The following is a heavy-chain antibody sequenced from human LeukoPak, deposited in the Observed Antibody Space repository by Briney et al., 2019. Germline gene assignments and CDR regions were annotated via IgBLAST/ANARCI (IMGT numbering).Heavy chain of an antibody. Sequence: PSETLSLTCTVSGGSISTYYWSWIRQPPGKGLEWLGYIFYTGSTNYNPYLKSRVTMSIDTSKNQFSLKLSSVTAADTAVYYCTRTYSSSSIDYWGQGALVTVSS. CDR1: GGSISTYY. CDR2: IFYTGST. V-gene: IGHV4-59*01. J-gene: IGHJ4*02. CDR3: TRTYSSSSIDY. D-gene: IGHD6-6*01.